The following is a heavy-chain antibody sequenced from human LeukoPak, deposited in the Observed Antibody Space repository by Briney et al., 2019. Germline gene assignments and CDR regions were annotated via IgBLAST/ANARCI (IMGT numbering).Heavy chain of an antibody. J-gene: IGHJ4*02. D-gene: IGHD6-6*01. Sequence: ASVKVPCKASGDTFTSYGISWVRQAPGQGLEWMGWISAYNGNTNYAQKLQGRVTMTTDTSTSTAYMELRSLRSDDTAVYYCARKRTRIAAPPNDYWGQGTLVTVSS. CDR3: ARKRTRIAAPPNDY. V-gene: IGHV1-18*01. CDR2: ISAYNGNT. CDR1: GDTFTSYG.